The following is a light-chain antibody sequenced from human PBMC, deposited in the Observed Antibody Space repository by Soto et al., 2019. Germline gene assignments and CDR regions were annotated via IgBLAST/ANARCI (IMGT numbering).Light chain of an antibody. CDR3: QQYNDWPT. CDR1: QTVDSN. V-gene: IGKV3-15*01. CDR2: GAS. J-gene: IGKJ1*01. Sequence: EIVLTQSPATLSVSPGERVSLSCRASQTVDSNLAWYQQKPGQAPRLLIYGASTRATGIPDRFSGSESGTEFTLTIGSLQSADFVVYYCQQYNDWPTFGQGTKVEIK.